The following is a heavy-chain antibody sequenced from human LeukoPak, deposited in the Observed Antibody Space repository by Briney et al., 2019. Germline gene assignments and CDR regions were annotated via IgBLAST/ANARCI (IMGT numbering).Heavy chain of an antibody. Sequence: GGSLRLSCAASGFTFSSYGMHWVRQAPGKGLEWVAVIWYDGSNKYYVDSVKGRFTISRDNSKNTLYLQMNSLRAEDTAVYYCARGRRMLKWELPSTTFDYWGQGTLVTVSS. J-gene: IGHJ4*02. CDR2: IWYDGSNK. V-gene: IGHV3-33*01. CDR3: ARGRRMLKWELPSTTFDY. D-gene: IGHD1-26*01. CDR1: GFTFSSYG.